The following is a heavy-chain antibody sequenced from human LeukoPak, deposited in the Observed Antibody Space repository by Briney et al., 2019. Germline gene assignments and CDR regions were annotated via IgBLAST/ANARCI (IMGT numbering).Heavy chain of an antibody. CDR3: ARQQARFGELLPTNWFDP. J-gene: IGHJ5*02. D-gene: IGHD3-10*01. V-gene: IGHV4-39*01. Sequence: SETLSLTCTVSGGSISSSSYYWGWIRQPPGKGLEWIGSIYYSGSTYYNPSLKSRVTISVDTSKNQFSLKLSSLTAADTAVYYCARQQARFGELLPTNWFDPWGQGTLVTVSS. CDR2: IYYSGST. CDR1: GGSISSSSYY.